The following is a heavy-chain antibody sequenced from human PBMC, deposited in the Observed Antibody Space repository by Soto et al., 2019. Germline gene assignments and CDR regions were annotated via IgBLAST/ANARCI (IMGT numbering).Heavy chain of an antibody. Sequence: SETLSLTCTVSGGSISSGDYYWSWIRQPPGKGLEWIGYIYYSGSTYYNPSLKSRVTISVDTSKNQFSLKLSSVTAADTAVYYCARDIDFWSGQPPGMDVWGQGTTVTVSS. CDR1: GGSISSGDYY. D-gene: IGHD3-3*01. J-gene: IGHJ6*02. CDR2: IYYSGST. CDR3: ARDIDFWSGQPPGMDV. V-gene: IGHV4-30-4*01.